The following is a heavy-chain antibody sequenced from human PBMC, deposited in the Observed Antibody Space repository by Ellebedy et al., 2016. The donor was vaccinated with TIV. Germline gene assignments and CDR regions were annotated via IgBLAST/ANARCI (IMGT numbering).Heavy chain of an antibody. J-gene: IGHJ4*02. Sequence: AASVKVSCKASGYTFTSYGISWVRQAPGQGLEWMGWISPNSGGTHYAQKFQGRVSMTGDTSISTAYLELSRLTSDDTAVYYCARDYWGSYEYWGQGTLVTVSS. CDR1: GYTFTSYG. CDR3: ARDYWGSYEY. D-gene: IGHD1-26*01. CDR2: ISPNSGGT. V-gene: IGHV1-2*02.